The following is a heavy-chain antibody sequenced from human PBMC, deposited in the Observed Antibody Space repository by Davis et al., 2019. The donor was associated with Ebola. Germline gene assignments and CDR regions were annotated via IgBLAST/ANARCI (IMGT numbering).Heavy chain of an antibody. CDR1: GGSFSGYY. CDR2: INHSGST. Sequence: MPSETLSLTCAVYGGSFSGYYWSWIRQPPGKGLEWIGEINHSGSTNYNRSLKSRVTISVDTSKNQFSLKLSSVTAADTAVYYCARGYSYGSRIFDYWGQGTLVTVSS. J-gene: IGHJ4*02. D-gene: IGHD5-18*01. CDR3: ARGYSYGSRIFDY. V-gene: IGHV4-34*01.